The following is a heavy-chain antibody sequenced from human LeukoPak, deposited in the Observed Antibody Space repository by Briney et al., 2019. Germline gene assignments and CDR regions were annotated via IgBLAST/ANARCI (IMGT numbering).Heavy chain of an antibody. D-gene: IGHD2-15*01. CDR1: GFTFSSYS. V-gene: IGHV3-48*04. CDR2: ISSSGSTI. J-gene: IGHJ4*02. Sequence: GGSLRLSCAASGFTFSSYSMNWVRQAPGKGLEWVSYISSSGSTIYYADSVKGRFTISRDNAKNSLYLQMNSLRAEDTAVYYCARALLPGDPPSWGQGTLVTVSS. CDR3: ARALLPGDPPS.